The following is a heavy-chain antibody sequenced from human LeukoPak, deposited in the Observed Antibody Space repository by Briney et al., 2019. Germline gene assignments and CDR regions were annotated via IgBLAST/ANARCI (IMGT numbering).Heavy chain of an antibody. J-gene: IGHJ4*02. CDR3: ALYWKLGFDY. D-gene: IGHD1-1*01. CDR2: ISGDGGST. Sequence: GGSLRLSCAASGFTFDDYAMHWVRQAPGKGLEWVSLISGDGGSTYYADSVKGRFTISRDNSKNTLYLQMNSLRAEDTAVYYCALYWKLGFDYWGQGTLVTVSS. V-gene: IGHV3-43*02. CDR1: GFTFDDYA.